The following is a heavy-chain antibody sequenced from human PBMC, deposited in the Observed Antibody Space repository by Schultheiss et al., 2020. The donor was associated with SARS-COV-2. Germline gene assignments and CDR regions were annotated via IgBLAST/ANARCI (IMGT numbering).Heavy chain of an antibody. Sequence: SETLSLTCTVSGGSISSGAYYWSWIRQHPGRGLEWIGYIYYSGNTYYNPSLKSRVTISVDTSRNQFSLKLSSVTAADTAVYYCARERSSIAARRFDYWGQGTLVTVSS. CDR2: IYYSGNT. J-gene: IGHJ4*02. D-gene: IGHD6-6*01. CDR3: ARERSSIAARRFDY. V-gene: IGHV4-31*03. CDR1: GGSISSGAYY.